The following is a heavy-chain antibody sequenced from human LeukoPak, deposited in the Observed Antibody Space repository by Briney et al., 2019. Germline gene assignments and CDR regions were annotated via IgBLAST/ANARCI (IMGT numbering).Heavy chain of an antibody. CDR1: GYTFTSYA. J-gene: IGHJ4*02. V-gene: IGHV1-3*01. D-gene: IGHD2-21*01. CDR2: INAGNGHT. Sequence: GASVRVSCTASGYTFTSYAMHWVRQAPGQRLEWMGWINAGNGHTKYSQNFQGRVTITRDSSASTAYMELSSLTSEDTAVYYCARGIWSARTVDYYLDYWGQGTLVTVSS. CDR3: ARGIWSARTVDYYLDY.